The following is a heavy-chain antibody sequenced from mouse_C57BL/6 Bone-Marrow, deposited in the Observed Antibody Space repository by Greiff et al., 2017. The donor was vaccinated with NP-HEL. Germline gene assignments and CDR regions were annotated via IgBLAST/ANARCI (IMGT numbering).Heavy chain of an antibody. CDR2: IYPGDGDT. CDR3: ASPLSSNLYYYAMDY. CDR1: GYTFSSSW. D-gene: IGHD2-5*01. J-gene: IGHJ4*01. Sequence: VQLQQSGPELVKPGASVKISCKASGYTFSSSWMNWVKQRPGKGLEWIGRIYPGDGDTNYNGKFKGKATLTADKSSSTAYIQLSSLTSEDSAVYFCASPLSSNLYYYAMDYWGQGTSVTVSS. V-gene: IGHV1-82*01.